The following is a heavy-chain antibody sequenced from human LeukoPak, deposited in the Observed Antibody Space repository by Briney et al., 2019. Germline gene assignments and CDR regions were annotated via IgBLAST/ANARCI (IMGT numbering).Heavy chain of an antibody. Sequence: ASVKVSCKASGYTFTGYYMHWVRQAPGQGLEWMGWINPNSGGTNYAQKFQGRVTMTRDTSISKAYMELLRLRSDDTAVYYCARDEGSGYSCGGLSSRFDPWGQGTLVTVSS. D-gene: IGHD5-18*01. J-gene: IGHJ5*02. V-gene: IGHV1-2*02. CDR2: INPNSGGT. CDR1: GYTFTGYY. CDR3: ARDEGSGYSCGGLSSRFDP.